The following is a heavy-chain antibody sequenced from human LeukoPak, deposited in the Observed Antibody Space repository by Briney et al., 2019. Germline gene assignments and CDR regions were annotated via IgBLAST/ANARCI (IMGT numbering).Heavy chain of an antibody. Sequence: GGSLRLSCAASTGFTFRNNAMSRVRQAPGQGLEWVSSINAIGSSTWYADSVKGRFTIYRDNSKNTLSLQMNSLRAEDTALYYCATHYGDYVNWFDPWGQGTLVTVSS. D-gene: IGHD4-17*01. CDR1: TGFTFRNNA. CDR2: INAIGSST. CDR3: ATHYGDYVNWFDP. J-gene: IGHJ5*02. V-gene: IGHV3-23*01.